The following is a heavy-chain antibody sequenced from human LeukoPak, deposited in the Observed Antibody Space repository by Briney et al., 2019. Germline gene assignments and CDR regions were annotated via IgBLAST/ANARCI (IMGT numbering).Heavy chain of an antibody. Sequence: GGSLRLSCAASGFTFSSYAMHWVRQAPGKGLEWVAVISYDGSNKYYADSVKGRFTISRVNSKNTLYLQMNSLRAEDTAVYYCARGLEPGIAVAGTAYWGQGTLVTVSS. V-gene: IGHV3-30*04. D-gene: IGHD6-19*01. CDR3: ARGLEPGIAVAGTAY. CDR1: GFTFSSYA. CDR2: ISYDGSNK. J-gene: IGHJ4*02.